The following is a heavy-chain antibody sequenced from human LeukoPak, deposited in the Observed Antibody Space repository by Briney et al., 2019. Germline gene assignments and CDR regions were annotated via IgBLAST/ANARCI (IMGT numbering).Heavy chain of an antibody. CDR1: GYTLTELS. Sequence: ASVKVSCKVSGYTLTELSMHWVRQAPGKGREWMGGFDPEDGETIYAQKFQGRVTMTEDTSTDTAYMELSSLRSEDTAVYYCATDPPGEKDFWSGPKPYYWGQGTLVTVSS. J-gene: IGHJ4*02. CDR3: ATDPPGEKDFWSGPKPYY. V-gene: IGHV1-24*01. D-gene: IGHD3-3*01. CDR2: FDPEDGET.